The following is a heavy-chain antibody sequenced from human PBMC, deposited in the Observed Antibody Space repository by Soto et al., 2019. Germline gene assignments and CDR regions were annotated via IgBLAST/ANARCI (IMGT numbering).Heavy chain of an antibody. D-gene: IGHD6-13*01. J-gene: IGHJ4*02. V-gene: IGHV3-9*01. CDR2: ISWNSGSI. CDR1: GFTFDDYA. CDR3: VKDKWYNNTWYLDY. Sequence: EVQLVESGGTLVEPGRSLRLSCAASGFTFDDYAMHWVRQAPGKGLEWVASISWNSGSIGYADAVKGRFTISRDNAKNSLSLQMNRLRTKDTALYYCVKDKWYNNTWYLDYWGQGTLVTVSS.